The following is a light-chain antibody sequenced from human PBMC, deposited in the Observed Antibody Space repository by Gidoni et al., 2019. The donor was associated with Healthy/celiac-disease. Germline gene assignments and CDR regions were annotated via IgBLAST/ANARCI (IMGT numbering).Light chain of an antibody. J-gene: IGKJ5*01. CDR1: QSVSSY. CDR2: DAS. CDR3: QQRSNWPPEPT. Sequence: EIVLTQSPATLSLSPGERATLSCRASQSVSSYLAWYQQKPGQAPRLLIYDASNRATGIPARFSGSGSGTDFTLTISSLEPEDFAVYYCQQRSNWPPEPTFXQXTRLEIK. V-gene: IGKV3-11*01.